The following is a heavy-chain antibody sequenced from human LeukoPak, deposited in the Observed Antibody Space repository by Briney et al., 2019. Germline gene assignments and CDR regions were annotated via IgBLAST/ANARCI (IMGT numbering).Heavy chain of an antibody. CDR1: GFTFSSYA. CDR3: ARVLTGSWDWFDP. V-gene: IGHV3-74*01. CDR2: INSDGSRT. J-gene: IGHJ5*02. D-gene: IGHD2-8*02. Sequence: GGSLRLSCAASGFTFSSYAMSWVRQAPGKGLVWVSRINSDGSRTNYADSVKGRFTISRDNAKNTLYLQMSSLRAEDTAVYYCARVLTGSWDWFDPWGQGTLVTVSS.